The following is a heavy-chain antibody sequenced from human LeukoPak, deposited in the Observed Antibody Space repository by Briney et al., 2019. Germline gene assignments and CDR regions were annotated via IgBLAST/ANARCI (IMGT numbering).Heavy chain of an antibody. CDR2: ISGSGGST. V-gene: IGHV3-23*01. Sequence: GGSLRLSCAASGFTFSSYGMSWVRQAPGKGLELVSAISGSGGSTYYADSVKGRFTISRDNSKNTLYLQMNSLRAEDTAVYYCANLWFGELLYFDYWGQGTLVTVSS. D-gene: IGHD3-10*01. J-gene: IGHJ4*02. CDR1: GFTFSSYG. CDR3: ANLWFGELLYFDY.